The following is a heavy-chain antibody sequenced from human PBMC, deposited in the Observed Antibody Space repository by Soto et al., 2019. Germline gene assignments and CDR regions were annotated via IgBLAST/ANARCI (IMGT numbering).Heavy chain of an antibody. CDR3: AKDRQLGSSLYYFDY. D-gene: IGHD5-18*01. CDR2: ISYHGSNK. CDR1: GFTFSSYG. V-gene: IGHV3-30*18. J-gene: IGHJ4*02. Sequence: GGSLRLSCAASGFTFSSYGMHWVRQAPGKGLEWVAVISYHGSNKDYADSVKGRFTISRDNSKDTLYLQMNSLRGEDTAVYYCAKDRQLGSSLYYFDYWGQGTLVTVSS.